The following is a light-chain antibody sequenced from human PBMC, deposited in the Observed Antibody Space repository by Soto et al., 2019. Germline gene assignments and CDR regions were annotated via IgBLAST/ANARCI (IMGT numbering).Light chain of an antibody. Sequence: QMTQSPSSLSASLGDRVTITCRASQGINDYLAWYQQKPGETPKVLIYGASTLHSGVPSRFSGSVSGTDFTLTISSLQPEDVATYYCQQYYTTPQTFGQGTKVEIK. J-gene: IGKJ2*01. CDR3: QQYYTTPQT. V-gene: IGKV1-27*01. CDR2: GAS. CDR1: QGINDY.